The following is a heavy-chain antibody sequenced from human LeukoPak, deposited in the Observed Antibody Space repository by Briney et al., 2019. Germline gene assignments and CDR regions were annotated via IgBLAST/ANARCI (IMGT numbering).Heavy chain of an antibody. Sequence: GGSLRLSCAASGFTFSSYGMHWVRQAPGKGLEWVAVIWYDGSNKYYADSVKGRFTISRDNSKNTLYLQMNSLRAEDTAVYYCARSNYYDSSGYLSLLDYWGQGTLVTVSS. CDR2: IWYDGSNK. V-gene: IGHV3-33*01. CDR3: ARSNYYDSSGYLSLLDY. CDR1: GFTFSSYG. D-gene: IGHD3-22*01. J-gene: IGHJ4*02.